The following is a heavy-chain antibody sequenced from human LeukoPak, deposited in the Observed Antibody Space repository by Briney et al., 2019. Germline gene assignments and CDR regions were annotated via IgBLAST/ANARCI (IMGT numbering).Heavy chain of an antibody. D-gene: IGHD2-2*01. CDR3: ARSKVVPAAMARFDP. Sequence: MPSETLSLTCTVSGYSISTGYYWGWIRQPPGKGLEWIGTIYHSGSTYYNPSLKSRFTISIDTSKNRFSLTLTSVTAADTAVYYCARSKVVPAAMARFDPWGQGTLVTVSS. CDR1: GYSISTGYY. J-gene: IGHJ5*02. CDR2: IYHSGST. V-gene: IGHV4-38-2*02.